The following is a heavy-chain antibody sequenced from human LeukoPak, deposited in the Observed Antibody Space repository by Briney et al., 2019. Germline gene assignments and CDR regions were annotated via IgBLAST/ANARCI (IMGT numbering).Heavy chain of an antibody. D-gene: IGHD6-13*01. J-gene: IGHJ5*02. CDR2: INHNGST. CDR1: GGSFSGYY. CDR3: ARGTNSSSWSNWFDP. Sequence: SETLSLTCAVYGGSFSGYYWSWIRQPPGKGLEWIGEINHNGSTNYNPSLKSRVTISVDTSKNQFSLRLSSVTAADTAVYYCARGTNSSSWSNWFDPWGQGTLVTVSS. V-gene: IGHV4-34*01.